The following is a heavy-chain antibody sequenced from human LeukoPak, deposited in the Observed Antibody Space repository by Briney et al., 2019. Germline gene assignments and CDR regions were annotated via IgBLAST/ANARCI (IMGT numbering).Heavy chain of an antibody. CDR3: ARSPVLRYFDWLLFDY. Sequence: SETLSLTCTVSGGSISSYYWSWIRQPPGKGLEWIGYIYYSGSTNYNPSLKSRVTISVDTSKNQFSLKLSSVTAADTAVYYCARSPVLRYFDWLLFDYWGQGTLVTVSS. D-gene: IGHD3-9*01. V-gene: IGHV4-59*01. J-gene: IGHJ4*02. CDR1: GGSISSYY. CDR2: IYYSGST.